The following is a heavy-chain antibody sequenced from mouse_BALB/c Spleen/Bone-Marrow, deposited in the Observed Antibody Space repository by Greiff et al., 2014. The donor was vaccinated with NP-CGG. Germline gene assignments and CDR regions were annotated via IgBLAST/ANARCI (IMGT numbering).Heavy chain of an antibody. J-gene: IGHJ2*01. CDR2: ILPGSGSI. V-gene: IGHV1-9*01. CDR1: GYTFSSYW. Sequence: VQLVESGAELMKPGASVKISCKATGYTFSSYWIEWIKQRPGHGPEWIGEILPGSGSINYNEKFKGKATITADSSSNTAYMQLSSLTSEDSAVYYCARGGWEGPFDYWGQGTTLTVSS. D-gene: IGHD3-3*01. CDR3: ARGGWEGPFDY.